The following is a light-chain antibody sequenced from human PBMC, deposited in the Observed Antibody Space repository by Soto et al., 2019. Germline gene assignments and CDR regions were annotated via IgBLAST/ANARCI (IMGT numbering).Light chain of an antibody. Sequence: IESPPILSESLGERATISCRASQGVSSYLAWYQQKPGQAPRLLIYGASTWQSGVPSRFSGSGSGTSFTLTISSLQSEDFAAYYCQQHNSYPITFGQGTWVDIK. CDR2: GAS. V-gene: IGKV1-9*01. CDR1: QGVSSY. J-gene: IGKJ5*01. CDR3: QQHNSYPIT.